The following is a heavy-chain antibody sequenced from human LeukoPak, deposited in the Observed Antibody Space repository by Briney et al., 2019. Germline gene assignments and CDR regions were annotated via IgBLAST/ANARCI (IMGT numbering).Heavy chain of an antibody. CDR1: GYTFTVHY. CDR3: ARAAIAVAGDYHYHYMDV. V-gene: IGHV1-2*02. Sequence: ASVKVSCKASGYTFTVHYMHCGRQAPRQGLACMGCIYPTSGDIDYSHIFEGRVTMTRDTSTSTAYMELSRLRSDDTAVYYCARAAIAVAGDYHYHYMDVWGKGTTVTVSS. J-gene: IGHJ6*03. CDR2: IYPTSGDI. D-gene: IGHD6-19*01.